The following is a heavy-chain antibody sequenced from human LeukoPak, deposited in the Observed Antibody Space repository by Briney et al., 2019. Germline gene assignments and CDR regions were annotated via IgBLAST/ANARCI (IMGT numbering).Heavy chain of an antibody. CDR2: IYYTGTT. V-gene: IGHV4-59*08. CDR3: ASILDGMDV. Sequence: SETLSLTCTVSGGSISSYYWSWIRQPPGKGLEWIGYIYYTGTTNYNPSLKNRVTISADTSKNQFSLKLNSVTAADTAVYYCASILDGMDVWGQGTMVTVSS. CDR1: GGSISSYY. J-gene: IGHJ6*02.